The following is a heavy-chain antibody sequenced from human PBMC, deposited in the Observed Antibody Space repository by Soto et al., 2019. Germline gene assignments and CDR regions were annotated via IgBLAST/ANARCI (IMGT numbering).Heavy chain of an antibody. CDR3: ASAVTMGWSPQGY. V-gene: IGHV3-21*06. D-gene: IGHD4-17*01. CDR2: ISSSSTYI. CDR1: GFTFNSYT. J-gene: IGHJ4*02. Sequence: GGSLRLSCILSGFTFNSYTMNWVRQSPGKGLEWVSSISSSSTYIYYADSVKGRFTISRDNTNNSLYLQMNSLTTDDTGLYYCASAVTMGWSPQGYWGQGTPVTVSS.